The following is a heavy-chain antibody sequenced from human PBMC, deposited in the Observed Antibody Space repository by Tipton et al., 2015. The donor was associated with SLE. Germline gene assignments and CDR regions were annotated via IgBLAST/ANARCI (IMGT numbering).Heavy chain of an antibody. Sequence: TLSLTCTVSGGSIISSSHYWGWIRQPPGKGLEYIGSIYYSGSPYYNPSLKSRVTISLDTSKNQFSLKLSSGTAADTAVYYCARRGVGATYRYFDLWGRGTLVTVSS. V-gene: IGHV4-39*01. CDR2: IYYSGSP. CDR1: GGSIISSSHY. J-gene: IGHJ2*01. D-gene: IGHD1-26*01. CDR3: ARRGVGATYRYFDL.